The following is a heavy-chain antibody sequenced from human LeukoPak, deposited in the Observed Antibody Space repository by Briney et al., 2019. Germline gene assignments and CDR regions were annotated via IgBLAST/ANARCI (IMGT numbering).Heavy chain of an antibody. D-gene: IGHD3-10*01. J-gene: IGHJ6*02. CDR1: GFSFSSYG. Sequence: GGSLRLSCAASGFSFSSYGMHWVRQAPGKGLEWVAVMWYDESNQYSGDSVKGRFTISRDKSKNTLYLQMNSLRAEGTAVYYCARDPYYGSGKYYHGMDLWGQGTTVTVSS. V-gene: IGHV3-33*01. CDR3: ARDPYYGSGKYYHGMDL. CDR2: MWYDESNQ.